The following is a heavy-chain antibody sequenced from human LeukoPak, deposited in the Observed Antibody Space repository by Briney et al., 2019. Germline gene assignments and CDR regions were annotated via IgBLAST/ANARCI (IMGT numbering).Heavy chain of an antibody. D-gene: IGHD3-9*01. CDR3: TRVSESPLRYFDWLSYYFDY. CDR1: GFTFGDYA. V-gene: IGHV3-49*04. Sequence: GGSLRLSCTASGFTFGDYAMSWVRQAPGKGLEWVGFIRSKAYGGTTEYAASVKGRFTISRDDSKSIAYLQMNSLKTEDTAVYYCTRVSESPLRYFDWLSYYFDYWGQGTLVTVSP. CDR2: IRSKAYGGTT. J-gene: IGHJ4*02.